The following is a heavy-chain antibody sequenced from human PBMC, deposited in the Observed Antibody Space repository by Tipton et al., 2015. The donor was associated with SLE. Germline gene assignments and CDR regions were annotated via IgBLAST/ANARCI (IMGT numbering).Heavy chain of an antibody. D-gene: IGHD3-10*01. Sequence: SLRLSCAASGFTFSSYSMNWVRQAPGKGLEWVSSISSSSSYIYYADSVKGRFTISRDNAKNSLYLQMNSLRAEDTALYYCAKDIRRFGEFDAFDIWGQGTMVTVSS. V-gene: IGHV3-21*04. CDR1: GFTFSSYS. CDR2: ISSSSSYI. CDR3: AKDIRRFGEFDAFDI. J-gene: IGHJ3*02.